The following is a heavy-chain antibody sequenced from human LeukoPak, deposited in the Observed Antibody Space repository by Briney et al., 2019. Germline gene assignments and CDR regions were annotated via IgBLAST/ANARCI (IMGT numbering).Heavy chain of an antibody. CDR3: ARVGYCSSTSCYEWFDP. D-gene: IGHD2-2*01. Sequence: ASVKVSCKASGYTFTGYYMHWVRQAPGQGLEWTGWINPNSGGTNYAQKFQGRVTMTRDTSISTAYMELSRLRSDDTAVYYCARVGYCSSTSCYEWFDPWGQGTLVTVSS. CDR1: GYTFTGYY. J-gene: IGHJ5*02. V-gene: IGHV1-2*02. CDR2: INPNSGGT.